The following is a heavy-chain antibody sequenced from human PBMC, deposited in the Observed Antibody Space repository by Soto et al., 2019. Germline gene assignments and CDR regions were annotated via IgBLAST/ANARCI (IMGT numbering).Heavy chain of an antibody. J-gene: IGHJ4*02. CDR2: ISYDGSNK. Sequence: LRLSCAASGFTFSHYGMHWVRQAPGKGLEWVAVISYDGSNKQYADSVQGRFIISRDNSKNTLYLQMSSLRAEDTAVYYCAQSPEYSRSWYNDWGPGTLVTVS. D-gene: IGHD6-13*01. CDR3: AQSPEYSRSWYND. CDR1: GFTFSHYG. V-gene: IGHV3-30*18.